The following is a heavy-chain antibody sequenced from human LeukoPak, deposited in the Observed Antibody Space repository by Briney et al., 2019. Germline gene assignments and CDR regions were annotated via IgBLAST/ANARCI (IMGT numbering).Heavy chain of an antibody. Sequence: QPGRSLRLSCAASGFTFSSYGMHWVRQAPGKGLEWVAVIWYDGSNKYYADSVKGRFTISRDNSKNTLYLQMNSLRAEDTAVYYCPREAPPLGYCSSTSCSPYYYYYYMDVWGKGTTVTVSS. V-gene: IGHV3-33*01. CDR1: GFTFSSYG. J-gene: IGHJ6*03. CDR2: IWYDGSNK. D-gene: IGHD2-2*01. CDR3: PREAPPLGYCSSTSCSPYYYYYYMDV.